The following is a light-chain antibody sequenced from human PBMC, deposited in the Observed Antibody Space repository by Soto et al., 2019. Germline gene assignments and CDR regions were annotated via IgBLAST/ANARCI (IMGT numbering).Light chain of an antibody. CDR3: SSFGRRSRLDV. V-gene: IGLV2-14*01. J-gene: IGLJ1*01. CDR1: NSDSGGYQY. CDR2: DVT. Sequence: QSALTQPASVSGSPGQSITISCTGVNSDSGGYQYVSWYQQHPGKAPKLLIFDVTNRPSGVSDRFSGSESGTTASLTISGLHADDEAEYDCSSFGRRSRLDVFGTGTKVTVL.